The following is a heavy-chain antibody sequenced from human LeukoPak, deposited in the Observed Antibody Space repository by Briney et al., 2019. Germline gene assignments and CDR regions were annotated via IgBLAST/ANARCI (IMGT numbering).Heavy chain of an antibody. J-gene: IGHJ4*02. CDR3: ARVGGSSGYYSGVYYFDY. V-gene: IGHV4-59*01. CDR1: GGSIRSYY. D-gene: IGHD3-22*01. Sequence: SETLSLTCTVSGGSIRSYYWSWIRQPPGKGLEWIGYIYYSGSTNYNPSLKSRVTISVDTSKNQFSLKLSSVTAADTAVYYCARVGGSSGYYSGVYYFDYWGQGTLVTVSS. CDR2: IYYSGST.